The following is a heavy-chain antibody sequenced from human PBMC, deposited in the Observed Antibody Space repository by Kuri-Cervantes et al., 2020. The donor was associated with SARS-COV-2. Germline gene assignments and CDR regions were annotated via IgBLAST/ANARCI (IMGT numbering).Heavy chain of an antibody. CDR2: INHSGST. D-gene: IGHD2-2*02. CDR3: AKLPVRYQLLYGYYYYMDV. V-gene: IGHV4-34*01. Sequence: SETLSLTCAVYGGSFSGYYWSWIRQPPGKGLEWIGEINHSGSTNYNPSLKSRVTISVDTSKNQFSLKLSSVTAADTAVYYCAKLPVRYQLLYGYYYYMDVWSKGTTVTVSS. J-gene: IGHJ6*03. CDR1: GGSFSGYY.